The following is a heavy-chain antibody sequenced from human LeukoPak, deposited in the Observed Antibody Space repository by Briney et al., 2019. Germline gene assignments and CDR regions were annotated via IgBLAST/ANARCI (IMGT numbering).Heavy chain of an antibody. CDR1: GGSISSYY. D-gene: IGHD3-22*01. J-gene: IGHJ4*02. Sequence: SETLSLTCTVSGGSISSYYWSWIRQPPGKGLEWIGYIYYSGSTYYNPSLKSRVTISVDTSKNQFSLKLSSVTAADTAVYYCARDRPYYYDSSGYYYDYWGQGTLVTVSS. CDR2: IYYSGST. CDR3: ARDRPYYYDSSGYYYDY. V-gene: IGHV4-59*12.